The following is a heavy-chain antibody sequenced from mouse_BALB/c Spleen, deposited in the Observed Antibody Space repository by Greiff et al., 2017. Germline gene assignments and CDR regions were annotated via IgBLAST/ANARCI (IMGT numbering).Heavy chain of an antibody. D-gene: IGHD2-3*01. CDR3: AREYDGFYAMDY. Sequence: EVQVVESGGGLVQPGGSRKLSCAASGFTFSDYGMAWVRQAPGKGPEWVAFISNLAYSIYYADTVTGRFTISRENAKNTLYLEMSSLRSEDTAMYYCAREYDGFYAMDYWGQGTSVTVSS. CDR2: ISNLAYSI. V-gene: IGHV5-15*02. J-gene: IGHJ4*01. CDR1: GFTFSDYG.